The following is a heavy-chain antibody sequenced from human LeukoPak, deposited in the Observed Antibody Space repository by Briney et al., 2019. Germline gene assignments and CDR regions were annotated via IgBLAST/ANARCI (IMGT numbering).Heavy chain of an antibody. CDR2: IYHSGST. J-gene: IGHJ1*01. V-gene: IGHV4-38-2*02. D-gene: IGHD4-17*01. CDR1: GYSISSGFF. Sequence: SETLSLTCIVSGYSISSGFFWGWIRQPPGRGPEWIGSIYHSGSTYYNPSLKSRVTISVDTSNNQFSLKLSSVTAADTAVYYCARDYNRNDFYGDYRYFHHWGQGTLVTVSS. CDR3: ARDYNRNDFYGDYRYFHH.